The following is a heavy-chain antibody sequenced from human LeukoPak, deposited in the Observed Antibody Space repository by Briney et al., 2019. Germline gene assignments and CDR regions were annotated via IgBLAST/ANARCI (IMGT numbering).Heavy chain of an antibody. Sequence: GGSLRLSCAASGFTFDDYAMHWVRQAPGKGLEWVSGISWXSGSIGYADSVKGRFTISRDNAKNSLYLQMNSLRVEDTALYYXXXGGYXSGGSCEDXFDIWGQGTMVTVSS. CDR2: ISWXSGSI. D-gene: IGHD2-15*01. CDR1: GFTFDDYA. V-gene: IGHV3-9*01. J-gene: IGHJ3*02. CDR3: XXGGYXSGGSCEDXFDI.